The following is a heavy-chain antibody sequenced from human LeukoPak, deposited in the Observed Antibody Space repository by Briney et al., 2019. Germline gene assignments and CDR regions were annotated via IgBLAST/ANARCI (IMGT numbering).Heavy chain of an antibody. J-gene: IGHJ5*02. CDR1: GFTVSSNY. Sequence: GGSLRLSCAASGFTVSSNYMSWVRQAPRKGLEWVANIKHDGSEKDYAASVKGRFTISRDNAENSLDLQMNSLRDEDTAVYYCARDGNYFDTTPNWFDTWGQGTLVTVSS. V-gene: IGHV3-7*01. CDR2: IKHDGSEK. D-gene: IGHD3-22*01. CDR3: ARDGNYFDTTPNWFDT.